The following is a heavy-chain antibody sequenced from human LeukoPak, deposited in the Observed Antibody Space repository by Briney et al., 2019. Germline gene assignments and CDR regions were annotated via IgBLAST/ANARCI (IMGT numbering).Heavy chain of an antibody. J-gene: IGHJ4*02. CDR1: GFTLSSYG. CDR3: TNQPILAGTIDY. D-gene: IGHD3-9*01. CDR2: FSRSGDTI. V-gene: IGHV3-48*01. Sequence: GGSLRLSCAASGFTLSSYGMHWARQAPGKGPEWLSYFSRSGDTIYYADSVKGRFTISRDNAKNSLYLQMSNLRAEDTALYYCTNQPILAGTIDYWGQGTLVTVSS.